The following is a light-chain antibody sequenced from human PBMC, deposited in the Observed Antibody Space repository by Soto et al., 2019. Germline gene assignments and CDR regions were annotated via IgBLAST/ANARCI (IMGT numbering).Light chain of an antibody. J-gene: IGKJ2*01. CDR1: QSVSSNY. CDR3: QQYGSSPYT. CDR2: GAS. Sequence: IVLTQSPGTLSLSPGERATRSCRASQSVSSNYLAWYQQKPGQAARLLIYGASNRATAIADRFSGSGSATDFTLTISIVDPEDFAVYYCQQYGSSPYTFGQGTRLDI. V-gene: IGKV3-20*01.